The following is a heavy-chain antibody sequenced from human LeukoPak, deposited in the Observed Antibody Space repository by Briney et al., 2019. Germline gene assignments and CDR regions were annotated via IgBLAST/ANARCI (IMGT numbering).Heavy chain of an antibody. Sequence: GGSLRLSCASGFTFSDYYMSWIRQAPGKWLEWVSHISSSGSTRYYADSVKGRFTISRDNAKNTLYLQMNSLRAEDTAVYYCARDRSQGFYDFWIIDAFDIWGQGTMVTVSS. J-gene: IGHJ3*02. CDR1: GFTFSDYY. V-gene: IGHV3-11*04. CDR3: ARDRSQGFYDFWIIDAFDI. D-gene: IGHD3-3*01. CDR2: ISSSGSTR.